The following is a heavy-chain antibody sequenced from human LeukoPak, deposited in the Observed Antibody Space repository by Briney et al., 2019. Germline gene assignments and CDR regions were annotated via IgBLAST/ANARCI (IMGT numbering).Heavy chain of an antibody. Sequence: GGSLRLSCAASGFTISGEEMNWARQAPGKGLEWVLHISGGGGPIYYRDSVKGRFSISSDTAKNSLYLQMNSLRAEDTALYYCARGGSSRPLALWGRGTLVTVSS. J-gene: IGHJ4*02. CDR1: GFTISGEE. V-gene: IGHV3-48*03. D-gene: IGHD1-1*01. CDR3: ARGGSSRPLAL. CDR2: ISGGGGPI.